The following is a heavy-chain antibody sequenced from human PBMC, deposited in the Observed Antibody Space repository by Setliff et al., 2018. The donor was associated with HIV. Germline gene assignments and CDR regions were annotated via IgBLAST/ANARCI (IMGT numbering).Heavy chain of an antibody. Sequence: ASVKVSCKASGYTFISYGITWVRQAPGQGLEWMGRITPNSGATIYEQKLQDRVTMTTNTSIRTAYMDLTRLRSDDTAVYYCAKSLQLYCSGGSCPSDAFDIWGQGTMVTVSS. CDR1: GYTFISYG. CDR3: AKSLQLYCSGGSCPSDAFDI. D-gene: IGHD2-15*01. J-gene: IGHJ3*02. V-gene: IGHV1-18*01. CDR2: ITPNSGAT.